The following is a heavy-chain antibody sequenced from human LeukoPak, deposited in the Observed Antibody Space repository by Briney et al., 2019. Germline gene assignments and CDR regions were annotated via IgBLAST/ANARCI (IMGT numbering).Heavy chain of an antibody. D-gene: IGHD3-10*01. J-gene: IGHJ6*03. CDR2: ISSSSSTI. V-gene: IGHV3-48*04. CDR1: GFTFSSYS. Sequence: PGGSLRLSCAASGFTFSSYSMNWVRQAPGKGLEWVSYISSSSSTIYYADSVKGRFTISRDNAKNSLYLQMNSLRAEDTAVCYCAREPVYDRGSGSYSPYYYYYYMDVWGKGTTVTVSS. CDR3: AREPVYDRGSGSYSPYYYYYYMDV.